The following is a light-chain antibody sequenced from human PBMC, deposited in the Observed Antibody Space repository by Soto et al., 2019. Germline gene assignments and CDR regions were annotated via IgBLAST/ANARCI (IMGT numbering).Light chain of an antibody. CDR3: QQYESTPPT. CDR2: WAS. J-gene: IGKJ2*01. Sequence: DIVMTQSPDSLAVSLGERATINCKSSQSVLYSSNNKNYLAWYQQRPGQPPKLLIHWASTRESGVPDRFSGSGSGTDFTLTSTSLQAEDVAVYYCQQYESTPPTFGQGTKLEIK. CDR1: QSVLYSSNNKNY. V-gene: IGKV4-1*01.